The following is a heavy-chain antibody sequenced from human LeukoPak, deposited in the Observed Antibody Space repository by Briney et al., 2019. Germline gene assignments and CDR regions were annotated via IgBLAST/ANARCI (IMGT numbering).Heavy chain of an antibody. D-gene: IGHD2-2*01. CDR2: MNPNSGNT. V-gene: IGHV1-8*01. J-gene: IGHJ6*02. CDR3: AKDTTIIVVPAYGMDV. Sequence: ASVKVSCKASGYTFTSYDINWVRQATGQGLEWMGWMNPNSGNTGYAQKFQGRVTMTRNTSISTAYMELSSLRSEDTAVYYCAKDTTIIVVPAYGMDVWGQGTTVTVSS. CDR1: GYTFTSYD.